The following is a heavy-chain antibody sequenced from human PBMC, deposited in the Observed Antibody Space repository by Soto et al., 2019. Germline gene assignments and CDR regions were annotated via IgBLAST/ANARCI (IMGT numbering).Heavy chain of an antibody. D-gene: IGHD6-13*01. V-gene: IGHV3-53*01. J-gene: IGHJ4*02. CDR1: GLTVSNNY. Sequence: SGGSLRLSCAASGLTVSNNYMSWVRQAPGKGLEWVSLIYSGGSTYYADSVKGRFTISRDNSKNTLYLQMNSLRAEDTAVYYCATYSSLDYWGQGTLVTVSS. CDR3: ATYSSLDY. CDR2: IYSGGST.